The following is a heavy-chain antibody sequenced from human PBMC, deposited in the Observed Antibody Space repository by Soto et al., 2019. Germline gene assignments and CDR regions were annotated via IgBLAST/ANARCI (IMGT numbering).Heavy chain of an antibody. CDR3: AREGVASAILPWGDAFDI. Sequence: QVQLVQSGAEVKKPGASVKVSCKASGYTFTNYVIHWVRQAPGQSLEWMGWDGIGSTKTDYSQNFLVRVTFTRDTSANTAQMELSGLRSEDTAVYYFAREGVASAILPWGDAFDIWGQGTMVTVSS. CDR2: DGIGSTKT. CDR1: GYTFTNYV. J-gene: IGHJ3*02. D-gene: IGHD3-16*01. V-gene: IGHV1-3*04.